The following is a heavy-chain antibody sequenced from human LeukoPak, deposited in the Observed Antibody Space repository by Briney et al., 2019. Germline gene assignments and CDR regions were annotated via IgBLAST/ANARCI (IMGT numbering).Heavy chain of an antibody. J-gene: IGHJ4*02. V-gene: IGHV4-39*07. CDR3: ARDYVNSGSSLGY. CDR2: IDYSGRT. Sequence: SETLSLTCSVSGDSIDSVSYYWGWIRQAPGKGPEWIASIDYSGRTFYNPSLRSRVTISVDTSNNDFSLNLTSVTAADTAVYYCARDYVNSGSSLGYWGQGTLVTVSS. D-gene: IGHD1-26*01. CDR1: GDSIDSVSYY.